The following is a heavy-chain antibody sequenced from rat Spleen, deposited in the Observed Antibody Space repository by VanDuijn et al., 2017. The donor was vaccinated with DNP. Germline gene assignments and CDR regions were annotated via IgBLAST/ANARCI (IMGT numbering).Heavy chain of an antibody. CDR2: IGSPAYAP. V-gene: IGHV5-22*01. Sequence: EVQLVETGGGLVKSGRSLKLSCAASGFTFSAYYVAWVRQAPAKGLEWVAYIGSPAYAPYYGDSVKGRFTISRDNAKRTLYLQMNSLRSEDMATYYCVRWNSGHFDYWGQGVMVTVSS. CDR1: GFTFSAYY. J-gene: IGHJ2*01. D-gene: IGHD4-3*01. CDR3: VRWNSGHFDY.